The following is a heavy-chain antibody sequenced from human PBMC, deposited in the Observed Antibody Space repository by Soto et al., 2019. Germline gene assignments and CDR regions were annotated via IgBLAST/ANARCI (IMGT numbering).Heavy chain of an antibody. CDR2: INPNSGGT. Sequence: EASVKVSCKASGYTFTGYYMHWVRQAPGQGLEWMGWINPNSGGTNYAQKFQGWVTMTRDTSISTAYMELSRLRSDDTAVYYCARSAPLTKRSYYYYGMDVWGQGTTVTVSS. CDR3: ARSAPLTKRSYYYYGMDV. CDR1: GYTFTGYY. V-gene: IGHV1-2*04. J-gene: IGHJ6*02.